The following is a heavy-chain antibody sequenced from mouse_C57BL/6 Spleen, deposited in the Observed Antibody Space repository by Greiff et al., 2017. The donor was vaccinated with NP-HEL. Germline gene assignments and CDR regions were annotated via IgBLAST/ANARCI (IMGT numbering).Heavy chain of an antibody. V-gene: IGHV1-82*01. Sequence: VQLQQSGPELVKPGASVKISCQASGYAFSSSWMNWVKQRPGKGLEWIGRIYPGDGDTNYNGEFKGKATLTADKSSSKAYKQLSSLTSEDSAVYFCARWTTADYWGQGTTLTVSS. CDR1: GYAFSSSW. D-gene: IGHD1-2*01. J-gene: IGHJ2*01. CDR3: ARWTTADY. CDR2: IYPGDGDT.